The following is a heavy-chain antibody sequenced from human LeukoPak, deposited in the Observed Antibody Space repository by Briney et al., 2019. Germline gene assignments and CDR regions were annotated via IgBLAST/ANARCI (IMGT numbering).Heavy chain of an antibody. Sequence: GCLRLSCVAPGFTFPSHATSRVPQAPGKGREWVSLISNSGGNTWYAESVKGRFTISRDNSKNTLSLQMNSLRADDSAVYFCAPDLRGSDWSVDYWGQGALVTVSS. D-gene: IGHD3-9*01. CDR3: APDLRGSDWSVDY. CDR1: GFTFPSHA. J-gene: IGHJ4*02. CDR2: ISNSGGNT. V-gene: IGHV3-23*01.